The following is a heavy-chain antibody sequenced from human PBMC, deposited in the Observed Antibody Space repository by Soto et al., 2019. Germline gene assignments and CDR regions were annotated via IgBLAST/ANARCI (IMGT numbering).Heavy chain of an antibody. CDR3: VRDGGGSFFPFDL. D-gene: IGHD2-15*01. Sequence: QVQLVESGGGLVKPGGSLTLSCAASGFPFRNYFMGWIRQSPGKGLEWLSYIGTNTELNYYANSVQGRFTISRDNARKLLYLHMTSLTVEDTATYYCVRDGGGSFFPFDLWGQGTMVTVSS. J-gene: IGHJ4*02. CDR2: IGTNTELN. CDR1: GFPFRNYF. V-gene: IGHV3-11*01.